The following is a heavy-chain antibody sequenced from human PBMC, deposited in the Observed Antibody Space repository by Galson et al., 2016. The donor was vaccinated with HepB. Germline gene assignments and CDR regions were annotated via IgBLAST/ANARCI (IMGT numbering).Heavy chain of an antibody. J-gene: IGHJ4*02. D-gene: IGHD4-17*01. CDR1: GGSISSYY. CDR3: ARDTTALDC. CDR2: IYHSGNT. Sequence: SETLSLTCTVSGGSISSYYWTWIRQPPGRGLEWIGYIYHSGNTNYNPSLKRRVTISVDTAKNQFSLRLTSVTAADSAVYYCARDTTALDCWGQGTLVTVFS. V-gene: IGHV4-59*12.